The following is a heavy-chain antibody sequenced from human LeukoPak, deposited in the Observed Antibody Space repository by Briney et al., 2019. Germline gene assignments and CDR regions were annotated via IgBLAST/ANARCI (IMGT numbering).Heavy chain of an antibody. CDR3: AKNTMTTYNHYMDV. Sequence: GGSLRLSCAASGFTFSSSDMHWVRQAPGKGLEWVAFIRYDGSNKYFADSVKGRFTISRDNSKNTLYLQMNSLRPEDTAVYHCAKNTMTTYNHYMDVWGKGTSVTISS. J-gene: IGHJ6*03. D-gene: IGHD4-11*01. V-gene: IGHV3-30*02. CDR2: IRYDGSNK. CDR1: GFTFSSSD.